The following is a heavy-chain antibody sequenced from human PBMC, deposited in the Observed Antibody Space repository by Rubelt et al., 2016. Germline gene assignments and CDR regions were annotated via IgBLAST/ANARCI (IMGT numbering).Heavy chain of an antibody. J-gene: IGHJ4*02. V-gene: IGHV3-33*01. Sequence: WVCKGGGKGLEWVAVIWYDGSNKYYADSVKGRFTISRDNSKNTLYLQMNSLRAEDTAVYYCARGSYCDYWGQGTLVTVSS. CDR3: ARGSYCDY. CDR2: IWYDGSNK. D-gene: IGHD1-26*01.